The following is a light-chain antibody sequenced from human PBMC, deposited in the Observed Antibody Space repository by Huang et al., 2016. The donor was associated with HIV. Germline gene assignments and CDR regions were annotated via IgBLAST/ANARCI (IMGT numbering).Light chain of an antibody. J-gene: IGKJ4*01. CDR1: QSVSSN. CDR3: QQYNDWPPVT. CDR2: GAS. Sequence: EIVMTQSPATLSVSPGETATLSCRASQSVSSNVAWYQQKPGQAPRLLIYGASTRATGFPARFSGSGSGTEFTLTISSLQSEDFAVYYCQQYNDWPPVTFGGGTKVEIK. V-gene: IGKV3-15*01.